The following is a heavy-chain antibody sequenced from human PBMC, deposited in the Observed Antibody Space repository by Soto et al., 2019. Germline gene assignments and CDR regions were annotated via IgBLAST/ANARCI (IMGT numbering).Heavy chain of an antibody. CDR1: CTTLPNSY. Sequence: ASVVVSFKASCTTLPNSYIHWLRQAPVQGLEWLGILRPRTGNTGYAQRFQGRVTMTRDTSTGTVYMELTSLKSDDTGVYFCAREAAYGVWFAGGYFDLWGQGTQVTVSS. D-gene: IGHD4-17*01. CDR2: LRPRTGNT. J-gene: IGHJ4*02. V-gene: IGHV1-46*01. CDR3: AREAAYGVWFAGGYFDL.